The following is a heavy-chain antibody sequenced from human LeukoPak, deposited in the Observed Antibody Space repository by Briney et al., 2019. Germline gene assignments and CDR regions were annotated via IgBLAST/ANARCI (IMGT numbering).Heavy chain of an antibody. Sequence: PGQSLRLSCTASGFTFGDYAMSWFRQAPWKGLEWVGFIRSKAYGGTTEYAASVKGRFTISRYDSKSIAYLQMNSLKTEDTAVYYCTIEDCTDGVSYTLFDYWGQGTLVTVSS. V-gene: IGHV3-49*03. D-gene: IGHD2-8*01. CDR2: IRSKAYGGTT. CDR3: TIEDCTDGVSYTLFDY. CDR1: GFTFGDYA. J-gene: IGHJ4*02.